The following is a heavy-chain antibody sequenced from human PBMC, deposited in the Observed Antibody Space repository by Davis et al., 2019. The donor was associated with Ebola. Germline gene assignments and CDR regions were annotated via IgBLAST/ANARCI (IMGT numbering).Heavy chain of an antibody. CDR1: GYTFTVYY. V-gene: IGHV1-2*02. CDR3: ARDGKGYYFDY. CDR2: INPNSGGT. Sequence: ASAQVSCKASGYTFTVYYMHWVRQAPGQGLEWLGWINPNSGGTNYAQKFQGRVTMTRDTSISTAYLELSRLRSDDTAVYYCARDGKGYYFDYWGQGTLVTVSS. D-gene: IGHD1-1*01. J-gene: IGHJ4*02.